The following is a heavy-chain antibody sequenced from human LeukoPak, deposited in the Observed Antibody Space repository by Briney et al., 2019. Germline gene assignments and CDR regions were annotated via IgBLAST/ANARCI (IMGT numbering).Heavy chain of an antibody. Sequence: ASVKVSCEASGYTFTSYGISWVRQAPGQGLEWMGWISAYNGNTNYAQKLQGRVTMTTDTSTSTAYMELRSLRSDDTAVYYCARDDYGGNSGDYWGQGTLVTVSS. D-gene: IGHD4-23*01. CDR3: ARDDYGGNSGDY. V-gene: IGHV1-18*01. CDR1: GYTFTSYG. J-gene: IGHJ4*02. CDR2: ISAYNGNT.